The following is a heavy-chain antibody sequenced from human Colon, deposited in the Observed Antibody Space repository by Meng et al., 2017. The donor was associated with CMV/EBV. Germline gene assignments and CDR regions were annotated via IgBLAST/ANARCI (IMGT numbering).Heavy chain of an antibody. D-gene: IGHD1-26*01. J-gene: IGHJ6*02. Sequence: GESLKISCAASGFSFDDHGMSWVRQVPGKGLEWVSGINWNGVSTDYADSVKGRFTISRDNAKNSLYLQMNGLRAEDTAVYYCAKDISPVGGATGYHGMDVWGQGTTVTVSS. CDR3: AKDISPVGGATGYHGMDV. CDR1: GFSFDDHG. V-gene: IGHV3-20*04. CDR2: INWNGVST.